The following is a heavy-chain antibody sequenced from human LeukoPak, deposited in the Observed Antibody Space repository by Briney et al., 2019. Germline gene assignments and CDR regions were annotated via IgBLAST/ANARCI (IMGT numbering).Heavy chain of an antibody. CDR1: GYTFTAYS. Sequence: ASVKVSCKASGYTFTAYSMHWVRQAPGQGLEWMGIINPSGGSTSYAQKFQGRVTMTRDMSTSTVYMELSSLRSEDTAVYYCAREWERQWLARTYFDYWGQGTLVTVSS. CDR3: AREWERQWLARTYFDY. CDR2: INPSGGST. D-gene: IGHD6-19*01. V-gene: IGHV1-46*01. J-gene: IGHJ4*02.